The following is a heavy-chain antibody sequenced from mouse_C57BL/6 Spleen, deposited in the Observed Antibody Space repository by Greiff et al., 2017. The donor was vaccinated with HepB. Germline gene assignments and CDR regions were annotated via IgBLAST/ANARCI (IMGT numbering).Heavy chain of an antibody. Sequence: VHVKQSGAELVRPGASVKVSCTASGFNIKDDYMHWVKQRPEQGLEWIGWIDPENGDTEYASKFQGKATITADTSSNTAYLQLSSLTSEDTAVYYCPRGRSGFVIAYWGQGTLVTVSA. CDR1: GFNIKDDY. D-gene: IGHD3-2*02. V-gene: IGHV14-4*01. CDR2: IDPENGDT. CDR3: PRGRSGFVIAY. J-gene: IGHJ3*01.